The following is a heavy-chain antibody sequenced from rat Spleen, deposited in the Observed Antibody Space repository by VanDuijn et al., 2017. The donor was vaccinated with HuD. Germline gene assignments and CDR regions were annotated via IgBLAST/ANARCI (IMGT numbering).Heavy chain of an antibody. CDR3: ARHGYTRYYFDY. Sequence: EVQLVESDGGLVQPGRSLKLSCAASGFTFNNYGMAWVRQAPTKGLEWVATISYDGRRNYYRDSVKGRFTISRDNAKSILYLQMDSLRSEDTASYYCARHGYTRYYFDYWGQGVMVTVSS. CDR1: GFTFNNYG. CDR2: ISYDGRRN. V-gene: IGHV5-29*01. D-gene: IGHD1-9*01. J-gene: IGHJ2*01.